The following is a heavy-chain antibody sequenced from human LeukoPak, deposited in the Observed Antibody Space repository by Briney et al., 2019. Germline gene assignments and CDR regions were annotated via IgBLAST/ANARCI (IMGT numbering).Heavy chain of an antibody. V-gene: IGHV4-34*01. CDR3: ARVRYFDWPYFDY. D-gene: IGHD3-9*01. J-gene: IGHJ4*02. CDR2: INHSGST. CDR1: GGSFSGYY. Sequence: SETLSLTCAVYGGSFSGYYWSWIRQPPGKGLEWIGEINHSGSTNYNPSLKSRVTISVDTSKNQFSLKLSPVTAADTAVYYCARVRYFDWPYFDYWGQGTLVTVSS.